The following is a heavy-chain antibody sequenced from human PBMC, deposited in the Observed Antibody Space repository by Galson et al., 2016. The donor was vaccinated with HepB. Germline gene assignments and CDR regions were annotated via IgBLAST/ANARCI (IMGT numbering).Heavy chain of an antibody. Sequence: SLRLSCATSGFTFSTYWMSWVRQAPGKGLEWVANIKRDGSEKYYVDSVKGRFTISRDNAKNSLYLQMNSLRVEDTAVYYCARGHLKLEPWGQGTLVTFSS. CDR1: GFTFSTYW. V-gene: IGHV3-7*01. CDR3: ARGHLKLEP. CDR2: IKRDGSEK. J-gene: IGHJ5*02.